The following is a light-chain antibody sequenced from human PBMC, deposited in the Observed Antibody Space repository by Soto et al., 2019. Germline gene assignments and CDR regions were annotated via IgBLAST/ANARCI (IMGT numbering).Light chain of an antibody. CDR3: QQFNSYPIT. CDR1: QTISSW. J-gene: IGKJ5*01. Sequence: DIQMTQSPSTLYGSVGDRVTITCRASQTISSWLAWYQQKPGKAPKLLIYEASSLESGVPSRFSGSGSGTEFTLTIGGLQPDDFATYYCQQFNSYPITFGQGTRLEIK. CDR2: EAS. V-gene: IGKV1-5*01.